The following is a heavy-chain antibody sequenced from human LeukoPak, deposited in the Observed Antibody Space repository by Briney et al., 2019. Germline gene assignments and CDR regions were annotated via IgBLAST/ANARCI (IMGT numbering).Heavy chain of an antibody. CDR1: GGSISSDY. CDR3: ARDRKDYYGSGNYDYYGVDV. J-gene: IGHJ6*02. D-gene: IGHD3-10*01. Sequence: NPSETLSLTCTVSGGSISSDYWSWIRQPPGKGLEWIGYIYYSGSTNYNPSLKSRVTISVDTSKNQFSLKLSSVTAADTAVYYCARDRKDYYGSGNYDYYGVDVWGQGTTDTVSS. V-gene: IGHV4-59*01. CDR2: IYYSGST.